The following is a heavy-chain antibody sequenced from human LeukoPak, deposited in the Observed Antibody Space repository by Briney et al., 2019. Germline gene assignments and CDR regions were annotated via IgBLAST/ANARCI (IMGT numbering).Heavy chain of an antibody. CDR3: ARVQYSGSYHYFDY. CDR1: GFTFSGYE. D-gene: IGHD1-26*01. CDR2: ISSSGSTI. J-gene: IGHJ4*02. Sequence: GGSLRLSCAASGFTFSGYEMNWVRQAPGKGLEWVSYISSSGSTIYYADSVKGRFTISRDNAKNSLYLQMNSLRAEDTAVYYCARVQYSGSYHYFDYWGQGTLVTVSS. V-gene: IGHV3-48*03.